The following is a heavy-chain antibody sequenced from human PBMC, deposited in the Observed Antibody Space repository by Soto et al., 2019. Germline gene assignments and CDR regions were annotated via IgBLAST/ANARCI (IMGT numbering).Heavy chain of an antibody. CDR2: IYYSGTT. CDR1: GGSISSSTHD. J-gene: IGHJ4*02. Sequence: QLHLQESGPGLVKPSETLSLTCTVSGGSISSSTHDWGWIRQPPGKGLEWIGSIYYSGTTYYNPSLKSRVTISIDTSKNQFALNLRSVTGADTAVYYCARSSNWYFDYWGQGTLVTVSS. V-gene: IGHV4-39*01. CDR3: ARSSNWYFDY. D-gene: IGHD6-13*01.